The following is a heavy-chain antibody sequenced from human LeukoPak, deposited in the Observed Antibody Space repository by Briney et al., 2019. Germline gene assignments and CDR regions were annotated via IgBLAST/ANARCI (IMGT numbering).Heavy chain of an antibody. D-gene: IGHD3-10*01. J-gene: IGHJ4*02. Sequence: GGSLRLSCAASGFTFSSYAMSWVRQAPGKGLEWVSAISGSGGSTYYADSVKGRFTISRDNSKNTLYLQMNSLRAEDTAVHYCAKDDSGSGTFGYWGQGTLVTVSS. CDR2: ISGSGGST. CDR3: AKDDSGSGTFGY. V-gene: IGHV3-23*01. CDR1: GFTFSSYA.